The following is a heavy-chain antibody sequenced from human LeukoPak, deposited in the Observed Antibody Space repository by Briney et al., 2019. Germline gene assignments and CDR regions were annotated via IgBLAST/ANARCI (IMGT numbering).Heavy chain of an antibody. CDR2: IYYTGST. D-gene: IGHD6-19*01. CDR3: ASSKSGWFV. CDR1: GGSISSGDYY. V-gene: IGHV4-39*01. J-gene: IGHJ4*02. Sequence: SETLSLTCTVSGGSISSGDYYWAWIRQPPGKGLEWIGSIYYTGSTYYNPSLQSRVTISVDTSKNQFSLMLSSVTAADTAVFYCASSKSGWFVWGQGSLITVSS.